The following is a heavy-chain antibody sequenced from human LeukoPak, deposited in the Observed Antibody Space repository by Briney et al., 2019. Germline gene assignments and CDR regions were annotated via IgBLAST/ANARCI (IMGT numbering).Heavy chain of an antibody. CDR1: GYTFTSYG. Sequence: ASVKVSCKASGYTFTSYGISWVRQAPGQGLEWMGWISAYNGNTNYAQKLQGRVTMTTDTSASTAYMELRSLRSDDTAVYYCARGVVLPAAIGWFDPWGQGTLVTVSS. CDR3: ARGVVLPAAIGWFDP. D-gene: IGHD2-2*02. V-gene: IGHV1-18*01. CDR2: ISAYNGNT. J-gene: IGHJ5*02.